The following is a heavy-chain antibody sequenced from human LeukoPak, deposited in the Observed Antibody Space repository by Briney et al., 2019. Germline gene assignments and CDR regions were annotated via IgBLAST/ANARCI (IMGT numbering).Heavy chain of an antibody. CDR3: TGHGCGYFVDY. CDR2: ISGSPHTK. J-gene: IGHJ4*02. CDR1: GVTLSKYQ. Sequence: GGSLRLRCAASGVTLSKYQLNRARHAPGKGLKSDSYISGSPHTKYYADSLTGRFTISRDNAKSSLYLQMDMLIDEDTATYYSTGHGCGYFVDYSGQGTLVTVSS. V-gene: IGHV3-48*03. D-gene: IGHD6-13*01.